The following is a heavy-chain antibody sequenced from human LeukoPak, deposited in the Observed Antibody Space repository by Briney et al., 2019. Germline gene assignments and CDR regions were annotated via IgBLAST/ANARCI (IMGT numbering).Heavy chain of an antibody. V-gene: IGHV3-15*01. CDR3: TTSGTYFDY. J-gene: IGHJ4*02. CDR2: CRSKTDGGAT. CDR1: GFNIANTW. D-gene: IGHD1-26*01. Sequence: GGSLRLSCAVSGFNIANTWISWVRQAPGKGLEWVGRCRSKTDGGATDCAAPVKGRFSISREDSRSPVFLHMSSLKTEDTGVYYCTTSGTYFDYWGQGTLVTVSS.